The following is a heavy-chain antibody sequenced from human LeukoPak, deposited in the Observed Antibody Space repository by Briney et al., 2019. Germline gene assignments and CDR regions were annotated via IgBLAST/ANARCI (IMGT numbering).Heavy chain of an antibody. CDR3: FREGGD. Sequence: GGSLRLSCAASGFTFSSYWMNWVRQAPGKGLVWVSRIASDGSSTTYADSVKGRFSISRDNAKNTLYLQMNSLRVEDTAIYYCFREGGDWGQGTLVTVSS. CDR2: IASDGSST. J-gene: IGHJ4*02. V-gene: IGHV3-74*01. CDR1: GFTFSSYW. D-gene: IGHD3-10*01.